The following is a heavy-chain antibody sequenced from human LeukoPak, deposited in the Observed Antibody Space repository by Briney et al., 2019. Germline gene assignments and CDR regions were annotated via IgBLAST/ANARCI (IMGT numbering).Heavy chain of an antibody. Sequence: ASVKVSCKASGYTFTGYYIHWVRQAPGQGLEWMGWINPNSGDTTSAPRFQGRVTMPRDTSLHTAYMELRRLTSDDTAVYYCARVPGYSSDKRSLSWFDPWGQGSLVTVSS. J-gene: IGHJ5*02. CDR1: GYTFTGYY. D-gene: IGHD6-19*01. CDR3: ARVPGYSSDKRSLSWFDP. CDR2: INPNSGDT. V-gene: IGHV1-2*02.